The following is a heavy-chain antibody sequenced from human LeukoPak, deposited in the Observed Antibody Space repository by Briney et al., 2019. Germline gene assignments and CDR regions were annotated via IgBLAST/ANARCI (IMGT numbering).Heavy chain of an antibody. D-gene: IGHD3-22*01. CDR3: AFDYYDSSGYSDY. J-gene: IGHJ4*02. Sequence: SVKVSCKASGGTFSSYTISWVRQAPGQGLEWMGRIIPILGIANYAQKFQGRVTITADKSTSTAYMELSSLRSEDTAAYYCAFDYYDSSGYSDYWGQGTLVTVSS. CDR2: IIPILGIA. V-gene: IGHV1-69*02. CDR1: GGTFSSYT.